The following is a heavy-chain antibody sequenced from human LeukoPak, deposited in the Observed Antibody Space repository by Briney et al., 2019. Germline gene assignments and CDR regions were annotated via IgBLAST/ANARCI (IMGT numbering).Heavy chain of an antibody. CDR2: IYPGDSDT. J-gene: IGHJ5*01. V-gene: IGHV5-51*01. CDR3: ARSEMSTFFDF. CDR1: GYRFIGYW. D-gene: IGHD5-24*01. Sequence: GESLKISCQGSGYRFIGYWIGCVRQVPGKGLEWLGIIYPGDSDTKYRPSLQGQVTISVDKSINTAYLQWSGLKASDTAIYYCARSEMSTFFDFWGQGTLVTVSS.